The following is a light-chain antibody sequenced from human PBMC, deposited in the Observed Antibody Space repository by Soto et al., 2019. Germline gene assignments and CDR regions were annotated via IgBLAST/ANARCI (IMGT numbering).Light chain of an antibody. CDR2: DVS. CDR1: SSDVGGYNY. J-gene: IGLJ1*01. CDR3: CSYAGSYALYV. V-gene: IGLV2-11*01. Sequence: QSVLTQPRSVSGSPGQSVTISCTGTSSDVGGYNYVSWYQQHPGKAPKLMIYDVSKRPSGVPDRFSGSKSVNTASLTISGLQAEDEADYYCCSYAGSYALYVFGTGTKVTVL.